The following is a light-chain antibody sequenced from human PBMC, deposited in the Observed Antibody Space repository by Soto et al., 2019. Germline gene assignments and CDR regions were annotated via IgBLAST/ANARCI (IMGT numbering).Light chain of an antibody. V-gene: IGKV1-39*01. CDR2: SAS. CDR3: QQSYSTLTLA. Sequence: IQMAQSPSSLSASVGDRVTITCRASRSISSYLNWYQQKPGKAPKLLIYSASSLQSGVTSRFSGSGSGTDFTLTISSLQPEDFATYYCQQSYSTLTLAFGGGTKVDI. CDR1: RSISSY. J-gene: IGKJ4*01.